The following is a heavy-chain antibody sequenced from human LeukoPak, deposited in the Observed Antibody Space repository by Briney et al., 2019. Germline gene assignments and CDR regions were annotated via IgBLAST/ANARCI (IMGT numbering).Heavy chain of an antibody. CDR3: ARDQNWVFDY. CDR2: IRSDTKTI. Sequence: GGSLRPSCAASGFTFNNDPMNWVRQAPGKGLEWVAHIRSDTKTIVYADSVKGRFIISRDNAKNSLSLQMNSLRVEDTAVYYCARDQNWVFDYWGQGTLVTVSS. D-gene: IGHD7-27*01. CDR1: GFTFNNDP. J-gene: IGHJ4*02. V-gene: IGHV3-48*01.